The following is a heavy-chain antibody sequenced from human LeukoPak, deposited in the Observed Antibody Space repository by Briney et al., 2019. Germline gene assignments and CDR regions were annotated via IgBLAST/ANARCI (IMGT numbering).Heavy chain of an antibody. CDR2: ISYDVGSNT. Sequence: PGGSLRLSCAASGFTFSKYPMHWVRQAPGKGLEWVAVISYDVGSNTYYADSVKGRFTISRDNSKNTLYLQMNSLRAEDTAVYYCAKGDDVLRFLEWLFPPAAAALFRYWGQGTLVTVSS. J-gene: IGHJ4*02. V-gene: IGHV3-30-3*01. D-gene: IGHD3-3*01. CDR3: AKGDDVLRFLEWLFPPAAAALFRY. CDR1: GFTFSKYP.